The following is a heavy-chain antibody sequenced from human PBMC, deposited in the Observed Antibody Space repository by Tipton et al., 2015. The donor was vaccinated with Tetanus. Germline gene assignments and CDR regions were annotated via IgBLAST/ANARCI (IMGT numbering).Heavy chain of an antibody. V-gene: IGHV4-30-2*01. CDR2: ISHSGRT. Sequence: TLSLTCAVSGGSVSNGGYSWSWIRQPPGKGLECIGYISHSGRTYYNPSLNSRVTISLDRSKNQFSLKLTSVTAADTAVYYCARGGGNTMFRGGEFVHSYYYQGMDVCVQGTTVTVSS. CDR3: ARGGGNTMFRGGEFVHSYYYQGMDV. D-gene: IGHD3-10*01. J-gene: IGHJ6*02. CDR1: GGSVSNGGYS.